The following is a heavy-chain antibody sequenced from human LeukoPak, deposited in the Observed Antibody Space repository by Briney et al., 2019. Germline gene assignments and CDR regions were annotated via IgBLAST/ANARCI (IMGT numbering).Heavy chain of an antibody. CDR3: ARALRGYSTSKYYYMDV. D-gene: IGHD6-13*01. V-gene: IGHV1-8*01. J-gene: IGHJ6*03. CDR2: MNPNSGKT. Sequence: ASVKVSCKASGYTFTSYDINWVRQATGQGLEWMGWMNPNSGKTDYAQRFQGRVSITRNTSTSTAYMELSSLTSEDTAVYYCARALRGYSTSKYYYMDVWGTGTTVTVSS. CDR1: GYTFTSYD.